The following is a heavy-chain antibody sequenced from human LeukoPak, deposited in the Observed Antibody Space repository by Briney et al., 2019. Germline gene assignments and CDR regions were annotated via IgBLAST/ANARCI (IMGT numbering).Heavy chain of an antibody. V-gene: IGHV4-39*01. J-gene: IGHJ4*02. CDR2: IYYSGSS. Sequence: TPSETLSLTCSVSGGSISSSSSYWGWIRQPPGKGLEWIGGIYYSGSSFDNPALKSRVTISVDTSKNQFSLRLGSVTAADPAVYYCARHRSGWLQSSFDYWGQGTLVTVSS. CDR3: ARHRSGWLQSSFDY. D-gene: IGHD5-24*01. CDR1: GGSISSSSSY.